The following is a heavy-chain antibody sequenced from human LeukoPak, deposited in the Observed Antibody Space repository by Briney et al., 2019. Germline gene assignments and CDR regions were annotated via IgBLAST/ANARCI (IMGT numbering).Heavy chain of an antibody. Sequence: SGTLSLTCAVSGGSISSSNWWSWVRQPPGKGLEWIGEIYHSGSTNYNPSLKSRVTISVDKSKNQFSLKLSSVTAADTAVYYCARGGYYYDSSGYYDYWGQGTLVTVSS. CDR1: GGSISSSNW. J-gene: IGHJ4*02. CDR3: ARGGYYYDSSGYYDY. CDR2: IYHSGST. V-gene: IGHV4-4*02. D-gene: IGHD3-22*01.